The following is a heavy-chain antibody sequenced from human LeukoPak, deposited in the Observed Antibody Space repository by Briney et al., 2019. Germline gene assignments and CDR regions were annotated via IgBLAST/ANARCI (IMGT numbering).Heavy chain of an antibody. D-gene: IGHD3-10*01. V-gene: IGHV3-74*03. CDR2: INPDGSST. Sequence: GGSLRLSCAASGFTFSNYWMRWVRQAPGKGLVWVSRINPDGSSTTYADSVKGRFTVSRDNAKNTLYLQMNSLRAEDTAVYYCARVPRNYYGSGSALDYWGQGTRVTVSA. CDR3: ARVPRNYYGSGSALDY. CDR1: GFTFSNYW. J-gene: IGHJ4*02.